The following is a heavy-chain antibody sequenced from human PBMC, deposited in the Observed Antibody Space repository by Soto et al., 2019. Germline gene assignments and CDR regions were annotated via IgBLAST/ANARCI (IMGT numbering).Heavy chain of an antibody. Sequence: GGSLRLSCVASGFTFGDYAMHWVRQAPGKGLEWVAGISWNTDNIGYADSVKGRFTISRDNAGHALYLQMNSLRHEDTAVYYCARYAPPIDYWGQGTLVTVSS. D-gene: IGHD3-16*01. V-gene: IGHV3-9*01. CDR3: ARYAPPIDY. J-gene: IGHJ4*02. CDR1: GFTFGDYA. CDR2: ISWNTDNI.